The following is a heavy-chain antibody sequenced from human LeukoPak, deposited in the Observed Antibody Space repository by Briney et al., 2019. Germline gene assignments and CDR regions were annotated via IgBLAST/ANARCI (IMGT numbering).Heavy chain of an antibody. D-gene: IGHD3-10*01. CDR1: GFTFDDYA. J-gene: IGHJ4*02. V-gene: IGHV3-9*01. Sequence: GRSLRLSCAASGFTFDDYAMHWVRQAPGRGLEWVSGINGNSGNIGYADSVKGRFIISRDNAKNSLYLQMNSLRAEDTALYYCAKDMRSYYGSGSYYNVFDCWGQGTLVTVYS. CDR3: AKDMRSYYGSGSYYNVFDC. CDR2: INGNSGNI.